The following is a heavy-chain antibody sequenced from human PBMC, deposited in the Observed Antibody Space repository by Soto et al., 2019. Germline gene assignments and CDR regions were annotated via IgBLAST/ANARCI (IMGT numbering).Heavy chain of an antibody. CDR1: GGSLRSYY. Sequence: LSLTCTVSGGSLRSYYWSWIQQPPGKGLEWIGYIYYSGSTNYNPSLKSRVTISVDTSKNQFSLKLSSVTAADTAVYYCARCIAEAGNEKTYYYYGMDVWGHGTTVTVSS. D-gene: IGHD6-19*01. CDR3: ARCIAEAGNEKTYYYYGMDV. V-gene: IGHV4-59*01. J-gene: IGHJ6*02. CDR2: IYYSGST.